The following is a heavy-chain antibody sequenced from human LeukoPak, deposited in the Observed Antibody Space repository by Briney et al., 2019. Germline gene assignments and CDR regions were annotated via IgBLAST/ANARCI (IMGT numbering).Heavy chain of an antibody. V-gene: IGHV3-64*01. J-gene: IGHJ6*03. CDR1: GFTISSYA. D-gene: IGHD2-15*01. Sequence: GGSLTLSCAASGFTISSYAMHWVRQPPGQGLEYVSAISSSGDSTYYANSVKGRFTMSRDNSKNTLYLQMGSLRAEDMAVYYCARDMTYCSGGSCYTYYYYYMDVWGKGTTVTVSS. CDR3: ARDMTYCSGGSCYTYYYYYMDV. CDR2: ISSSGDST.